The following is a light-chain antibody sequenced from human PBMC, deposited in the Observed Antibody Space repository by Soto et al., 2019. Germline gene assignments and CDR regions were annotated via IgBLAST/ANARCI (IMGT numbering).Light chain of an antibody. CDR1: QSVSSSY. CDR3: QQDGSSPLT. J-gene: IGKJ4*01. V-gene: IGKV3-20*01. CDR2: GAS. Sequence: EIVLTQSPGTLSLSPGERATLSCRASQSVSSSYLAWYQQKPGQAPRLLIYGASSRATGIPDRLSGSGSGTDFTLTISRLEPEDFAVYYGQQDGSSPLTFGGGTKVEIK.